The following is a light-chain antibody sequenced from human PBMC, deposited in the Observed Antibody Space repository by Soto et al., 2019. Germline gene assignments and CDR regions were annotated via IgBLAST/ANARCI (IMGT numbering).Light chain of an antibody. CDR2: SDD. J-gene: IGLJ1*01. V-gene: IGLV1-44*01. CDR3: ATWDDSLSGYV. CDR1: SSHIGSNT. Sequence: QSVLTQPPSASGTPGQRVTISCSGSSSHIGSNTVSWYQQLPGTAPELLIYSDDQRPSGVPDRFSGSKSGTSASLAISGLQSEDEADYYCATWDDSLSGYVFGTGTQLTVL.